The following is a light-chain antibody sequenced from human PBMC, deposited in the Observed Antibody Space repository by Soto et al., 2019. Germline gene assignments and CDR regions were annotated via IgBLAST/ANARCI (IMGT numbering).Light chain of an antibody. CDR3: QKYESSPLT. Sequence: EIVLTQSPGTLSLSAGERATLSCRASQRVTSSNLAWYQQKPGQAPRLLIHGASTRATGIPDRFTGGGSGTDFTLTVTRLEPEDSAVYYCQKYESSPLTFGGGTKGDIK. CDR1: QRVTSSN. J-gene: IGKJ4*01. CDR2: GAS. V-gene: IGKV3-20*01.